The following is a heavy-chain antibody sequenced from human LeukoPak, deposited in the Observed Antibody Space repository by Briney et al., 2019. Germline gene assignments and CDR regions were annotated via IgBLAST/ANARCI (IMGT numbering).Heavy chain of an antibody. CDR1: GGSISSGSYY. CDR3: ARDSGYRAFDY. CDR2: IYTSGST. V-gene: IGHV4-61*02. D-gene: IGHD5-12*01. J-gene: IGHJ4*02. Sequence: PSQTLSLACTVSGGSISSGSYYWSWIRQPAGKGLEWIGRIYTSGSTNYNPSLKSRVTISVDTSKNQFSLKLSSVTAADTAVYYCARDSGYRAFDYWGQGTLVTVSS.